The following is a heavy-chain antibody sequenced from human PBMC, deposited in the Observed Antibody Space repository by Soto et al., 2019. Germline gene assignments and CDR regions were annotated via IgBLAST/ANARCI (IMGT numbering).Heavy chain of an antibody. V-gene: IGHV3-21*01. D-gene: IGHD4-4*01. J-gene: IGHJ4*02. CDR1: GFTFSIYT. Sequence: PGGSLRLSCAASGFTFSIYTFNWVRQAPGKGLEWVSSISSSSIYIYYADSVKGRFTISRDNAKKSLYLQMNSLRAEDTAVYYFASGVGGNYATGNYWGQGTLVPVCS. CDR2: ISSSSIYI. CDR3: ASGVGGNYATGNY.